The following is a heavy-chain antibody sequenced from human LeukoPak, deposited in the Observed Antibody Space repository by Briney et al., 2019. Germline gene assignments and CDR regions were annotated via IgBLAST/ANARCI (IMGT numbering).Heavy chain of an antibody. V-gene: IGHV3-33*01. CDR1: GFTFSSYG. Sequence: GGSLRLSCAASGFTFSSYGMHWVRQAPGKGLEWVAVIWYDGSNKYYADSVKGRFTISRDNSKNTLYLQMNSLRAEDTAVYYCARDGVITIRSAFDIWGQGTMVTVSS. CDR2: IWYDGSNK. J-gene: IGHJ3*02. D-gene: IGHD3-22*01. CDR3: ARDGVITIRSAFDI.